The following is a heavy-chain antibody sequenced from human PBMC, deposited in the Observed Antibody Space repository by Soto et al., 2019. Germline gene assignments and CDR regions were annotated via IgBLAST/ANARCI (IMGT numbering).Heavy chain of an antibody. V-gene: IGHV1-58*02. CDR3: SADRPDSGVGWWV. CDR1: GSGFISSG. CDR2: IVVASGKT. D-gene: IGHD2-15*01. J-gene: IGHJ6*02. Sequence: ASVKIACKASGSGFISSGIQSERQAHGQCLEWIGWIVVASGKTNYAQNFWGRVAITRETSTATAYIELTGLTSEDTAVYFCSADRPDSGVGWWVWGQGTTVTVSS.